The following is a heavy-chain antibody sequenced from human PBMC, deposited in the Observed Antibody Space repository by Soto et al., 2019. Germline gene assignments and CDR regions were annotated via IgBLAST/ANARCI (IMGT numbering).Heavy chain of an antibody. D-gene: IGHD6-19*01. CDR1: GGSISSSSYY. V-gene: IGHV4-39*01. Sequence: QLQLQESGPGLVKPSETLSLTCTVSGGSISSSSYYWGWIRQPPGKGLEWIGSIYYSGSTYYNPSLKRRVTIPVDTSKNQFSLKLSSVTAADTAVYYCARSLAVAGKSTRMDYWGQGTLVTVSS. CDR2: IYYSGST. J-gene: IGHJ4*02. CDR3: ARSLAVAGKSTRMDY.